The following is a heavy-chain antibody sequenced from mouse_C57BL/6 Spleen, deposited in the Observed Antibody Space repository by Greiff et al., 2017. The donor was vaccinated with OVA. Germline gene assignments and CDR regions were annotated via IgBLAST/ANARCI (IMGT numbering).Heavy chain of an antibody. Sequence: VQLQQSGPELVKPGASVKISCKASGYSFTSYYIHWVKQRPGQGLEWIGWIYPGSGNTKYNEKFKGKATLTADTSSSTAYMQLSSLTSEDSAVYYCARDDSNYLDYWGQGTTLTVSS. J-gene: IGHJ2*01. CDR1: GYSFTSYY. D-gene: IGHD2-5*01. CDR2: IYPGSGNT. CDR3: ARDDSNYLDY. V-gene: IGHV1-66*01.